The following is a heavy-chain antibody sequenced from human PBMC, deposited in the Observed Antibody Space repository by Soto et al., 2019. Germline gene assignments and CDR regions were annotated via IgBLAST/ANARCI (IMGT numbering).Heavy chain of an antibody. V-gene: IGHV3-23*01. D-gene: IGHD3-10*01. CDR2: ISGGGGST. J-gene: IGHJ6*02. CDR3: AKAVTLVRGINPYSYGLDV. Sequence: GGSLRLSCAVSGFPFSSYVMTWVRQSPGKGLEWVSVISGGGGSTNYAESVKGRFTISRDNSENTLYLQMNSLRAEDTAVYYCAKAVTLVRGINPYSYGLDVWGQGTTVTVSS. CDR1: GFPFSSYV.